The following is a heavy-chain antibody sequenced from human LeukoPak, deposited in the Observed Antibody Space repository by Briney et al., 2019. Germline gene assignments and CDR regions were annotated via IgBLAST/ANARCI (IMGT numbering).Heavy chain of an antibody. D-gene: IGHD3-10*01. CDR3: ARDGVERITMVRGVIISQNYFDY. Sequence: PGGSLRLSCAASGFTFSSYAMHWVRQAPGKGLEWVAVISYDGSNKYYADSVKGRFTISRDNSKNTLYLQMNSLRAEDTAVYYCARDGVERITMVRGVIISQNYFDYWGQGTLVTVSS. CDR1: GFTFSSYA. CDR2: ISYDGSNK. J-gene: IGHJ4*02. V-gene: IGHV3-30-3*01.